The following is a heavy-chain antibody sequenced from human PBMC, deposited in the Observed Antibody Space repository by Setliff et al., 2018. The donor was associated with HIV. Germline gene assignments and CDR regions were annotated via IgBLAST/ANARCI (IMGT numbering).Heavy chain of an antibody. CDR3: ATRPVAGNVWKAHYYGMDV. V-gene: IGHV1-69*13. CDR2: IIPFFHSQ. Sequence: SVKDSCKAFGGTFSSYAFSWVREAPGQGLEWMGGIIPFFHSQNYAQRFQGRLTITADEFTTTAYMELGSLTPEDTAIYFCATRPVAGNVWKAHYYGMDVWGQGTTVTVSS. J-gene: IGHJ6*02. D-gene: IGHD6-19*01. CDR1: GGTFSSYA.